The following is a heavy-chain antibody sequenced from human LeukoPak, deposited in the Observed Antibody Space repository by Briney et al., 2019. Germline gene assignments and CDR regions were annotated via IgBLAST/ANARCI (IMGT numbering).Heavy chain of an antibody. J-gene: IGHJ4*02. V-gene: IGHV3-7*03. D-gene: IGHD6-13*01. CDR2: IKQDGNEE. CDR3: ARGVIAAQLPPYDY. Sequence: GGSLRLSCAASGFTFSSHWMSWVRQAPGKGLEWVANIKQDGNEEYYVDSVKGRFTISRDNAKNSLYLQMNSLRAEDTALYYCARGVIAAQLPPYDYWGQGTLVTVSS. CDR1: GFTFSSHW.